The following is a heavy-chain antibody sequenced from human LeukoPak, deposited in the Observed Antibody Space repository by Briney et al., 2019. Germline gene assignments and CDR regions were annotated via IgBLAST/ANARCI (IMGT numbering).Heavy chain of an antibody. CDR3: ARRPLPYYYYYYGMDV. D-gene: IGHD2-21*01. J-gene: IGHJ6*02. CDR2: MNPNSGNT. V-gene: IGHV1-8*01. Sequence: ASVKVSCKASGYTFTSYDINWVRQATGQGLEWMGWMNPNSGNTGYAQKFQGRVTMTRNTSISTAYMELSSLRSEDTAVYYCARRPLPYYYYYYGMDVWGQGTTVTVSS. CDR1: GYTFTSYD.